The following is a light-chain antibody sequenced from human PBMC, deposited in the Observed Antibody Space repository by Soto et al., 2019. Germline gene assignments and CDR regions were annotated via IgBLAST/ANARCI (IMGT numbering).Light chain of an antibody. Sequence: QSVLTQPASVSGSPGQSITLSCTATSSDVGGYNYVSWYQQHPGKAPKLMIYEVSNRPSGVSKRFSGSKSGNTASLTISGLQAEDEADYYCSSYTSSSTLYVFGTGTKVTVL. CDR1: SSDVGGYNY. CDR2: EVS. V-gene: IGLV2-14*01. CDR3: SSYTSSSTLYV. J-gene: IGLJ1*01.